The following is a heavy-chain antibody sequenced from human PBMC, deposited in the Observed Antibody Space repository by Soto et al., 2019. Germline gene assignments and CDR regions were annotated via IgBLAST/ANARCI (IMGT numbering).Heavy chain of an antibody. J-gene: IGHJ5*02. CDR2: IYYSGST. D-gene: IGHD3-16*01. CDR3: ARRGRDDYIWGSYDNNWFDP. Sequence: SETLSLTCTVSGGSISSSSYYWGWIRQPPGKGLEWIGSIYYSGSTYYNPSLKSRVTISVDTSKNQFSLKLSSVTAADTAVYYCARRGRDDYIWGSYDNNWFDPWGQGTLVTVSS. CDR1: GGSISSSSYY. V-gene: IGHV4-39*01.